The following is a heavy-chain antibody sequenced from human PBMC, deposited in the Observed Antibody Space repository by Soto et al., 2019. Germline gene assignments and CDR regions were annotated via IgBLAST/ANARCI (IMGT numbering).Heavy chain of an antibody. CDR1: GFTFSSYA. V-gene: IGHV3-23*01. Sequence: GGSLRLSCAASGFTFSSYAVSWVRQAPGKGLEWVSAISGSGGSTYYADSVKGRFTISRDNSKNTLYLQMNSLRAEDTAVYYCAKGLVVVPAATYFDYWGQGTLVTVSS. CDR3: AKGLVVVPAATYFDY. CDR2: ISGSGGST. J-gene: IGHJ4*02. D-gene: IGHD2-2*01.